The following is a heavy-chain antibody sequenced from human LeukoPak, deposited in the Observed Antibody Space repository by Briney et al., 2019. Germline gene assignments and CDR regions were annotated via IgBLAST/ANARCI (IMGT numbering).Heavy chain of an antibody. V-gene: IGHV1-8*01. Sequence: ASVKVSCKASGCTFTSYDINWVRQATGQGLEWMGWMNPNSGNTGYAQKFQGRVTMTRNTSISTAYMELSSLRSEDTAVYYCARGALDIPNYYMDVWGKGTTVTVSS. CDR1: GCTFTSYD. D-gene: IGHD3-9*01. CDR2: MNPNSGNT. CDR3: ARGALDIPNYYMDV. J-gene: IGHJ6*03.